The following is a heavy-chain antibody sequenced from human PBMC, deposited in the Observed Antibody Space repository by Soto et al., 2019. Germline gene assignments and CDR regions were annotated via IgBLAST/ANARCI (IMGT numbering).Heavy chain of an antibody. D-gene: IGHD3-10*01. V-gene: IGHV3-48*04. CDR3: ARDRPRTFSADL. J-gene: IGHJ3*01. Sequence: EVQLVESGGGLVQPGGSLRLSCTASGFTFTDHSMNWVRHAPGKGLEWISYINDISDAIHYADSVKGRFAMSRDNAKKSVFRQMNSLRVEDTGVYFCARDRPRTFSADLWGQGTVVTVSS. CDR1: GFTFTDHS. CDR2: INDISDAI.